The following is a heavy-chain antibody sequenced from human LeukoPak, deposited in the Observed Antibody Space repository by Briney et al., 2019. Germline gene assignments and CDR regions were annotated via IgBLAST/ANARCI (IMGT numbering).Heavy chain of an antibody. J-gene: IGHJ4*02. D-gene: IGHD4-17*01. CDR1: GASISSYY. Sequence: SETLSLTCTVSGASISSYYWSWIRRPPGKGLEWIGYMYYSGNIKYNPSLKSRVTISVDMSKNQFSLKLSSVTAADTAVYYCARGGTVTTSFDYWGQGTLVTVSS. CDR2: MYYSGNI. V-gene: IGHV4-59*01. CDR3: ARGGTVTTSFDY.